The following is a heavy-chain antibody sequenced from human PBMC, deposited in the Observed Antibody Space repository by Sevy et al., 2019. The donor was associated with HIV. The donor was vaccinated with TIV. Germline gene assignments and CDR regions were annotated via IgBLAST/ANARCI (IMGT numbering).Heavy chain of an antibody. CDR2: INPSGGST. D-gene: IGHD6-13*01. Sequence: ASVKVSCKASGYTFTSYYMHWVRQAPGQGLEWMGIINPSGGSTSYAQKFQGRVTMTRDTSTSTVYMELSSLRSEDTAVYYCARELPRYSSSWYPSIDYWGQGTLVTVSS. CDR1: GYTFTSYY. CDR3: ARELPRYSSSWYPSIDY. J-gene: IGHJ4*02. V-gene: IGHV1-46*01.